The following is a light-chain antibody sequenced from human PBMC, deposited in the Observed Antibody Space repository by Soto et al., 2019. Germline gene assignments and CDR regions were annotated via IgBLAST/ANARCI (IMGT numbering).Light chain of an antibody. V-gene: IGKV3-20*01. CDR2: GAS. J-gene: IGKJ3*01. Sequence: EIVLTQSPGTLSLSPGERATLACRASQSVSNNYLAWYQQKPGQAPRILIYGASNRATGIPDRFSGSGSGTDFTLTISRLEPEDFAVYYCQHYGSSPPLTFGPGTTVDIK. CDR1: QSVSNNY. CDR3: QHYGSSPPLT.